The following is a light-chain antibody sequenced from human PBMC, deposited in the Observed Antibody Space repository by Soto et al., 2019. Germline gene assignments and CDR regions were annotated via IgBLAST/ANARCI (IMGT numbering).Light chain of an antibody. CDR2: KAS. J-gene: IGKJ1*01. CDR3: QQYNYYWT. Sequence: DIQMTQSPSTLSASVGDRVTISCRACQSVSNWLAWYQQKPGKAPKLLIYKASSLESGVPSRFSGSGSGTEFTLTISSLQPDDFATYYCQQYNYYWTFGQGTKVEIK. CDR1: QSVSNW. V-gene: IGKV1-5*03.